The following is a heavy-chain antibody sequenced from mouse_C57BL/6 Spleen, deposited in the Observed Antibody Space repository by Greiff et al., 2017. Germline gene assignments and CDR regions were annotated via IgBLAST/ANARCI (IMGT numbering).Heavy chain of an antibody. CDR3: ARRHFYCYFDV. Sequence: QVQLQQPGAELVMPGASVKLSCKASGYTFTSYWMHWVKQRPGQGLEWIGEIDPSDSYTNYNQKFKGKSTLTVDKSSSTAYMQLSSLTSEDSAVYYCARRHFYCYFDVWGTGTTVTVSS. V-gene: IGHV1-69*01. J-gene: IGHJ1*03. CDR2: IDPSDSYT. D-gene: IGHD6-1*01. CDR1: GYTFTSYW.